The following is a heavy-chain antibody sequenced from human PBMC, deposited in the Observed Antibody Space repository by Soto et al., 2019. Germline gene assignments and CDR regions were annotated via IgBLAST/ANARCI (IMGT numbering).Heavy chain of an antibody. CDR3: AGGTGWLINY. J-gene: IGHJ4*02. V-gene: IGHV3-7*03. D-gene: IGHD3-22*01. CDR1: RFSFGYYW. CDR2: IKKDGSQR. Sequence: EVQLVESGGGLVQPGGSLRLSCAASRFSFGYYWMNWVRQAPGKGLEWVAIIKKDGSQRYYVDSVEGRFIISRDNVKNPLYLQRTDPRAEDTAVYYCAGGTGWLINYWGRGTLVIVSS.